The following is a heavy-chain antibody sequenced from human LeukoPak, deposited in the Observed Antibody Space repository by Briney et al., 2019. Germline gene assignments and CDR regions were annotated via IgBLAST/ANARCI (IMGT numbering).Heavy chain of an antibody. D-gene: IGHD6-13*01. J-gene: IGHJ4*02. CDR1: GFTFSSYA. Sequence: GGSLRLSCAASGFTFSSYAMSWVRQAPGKGLEWVSAISGSGGSTYYADSVKGRFTISRDNSKNTLYLQMSSLRAEDTAVYYCANAGYNSRWNKDYWGQGTLVTVSS. CDR2: ISGSGGST. CDR3: ANAGYNSRWNKDY. V-gene: IGHV3-23*01.